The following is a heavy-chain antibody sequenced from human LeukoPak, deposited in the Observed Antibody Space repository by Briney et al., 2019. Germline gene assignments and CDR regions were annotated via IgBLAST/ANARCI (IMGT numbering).Heavy chain of an antibody. CDR2: ISYSGTP. Sequence: SQTLSLTCTVSGGSINTANYYWPWIRQPPGKGLEWIGYISYSGTPYYNLSLNSRVTISLDTSKNQFSLRLNSVTAADTAMHYCARDRYGDFEDYWGQGTLVTVSS. D-gene: IGHD4-17*01. V-gene: IGHV4-30-4*08. CDR1: GGSINTANYY. CDR3: ARDRYGDFEDY. J-gene: IGHJ4*02.